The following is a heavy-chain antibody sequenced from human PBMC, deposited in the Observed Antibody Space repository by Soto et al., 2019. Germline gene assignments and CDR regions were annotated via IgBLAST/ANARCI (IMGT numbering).Heavy chain of an antibody. D-gene: IGHD1-26*01. CDR2: IYSDGSYI. Sequence: GGSLRLSCVVSEFTFSSSWMHWVRQGPGKGLVWVSRIYSDGSYINYADSVKGRFTTSRDNAKNMLYLQMNSLRAEDTALYYCVTGWADYWGQGALVTVSS. V-gene: IGHV3-74*01. J-gene: IGHJ4*02. CDR3: VTGWADY. CDR1: EFTFSSSW.